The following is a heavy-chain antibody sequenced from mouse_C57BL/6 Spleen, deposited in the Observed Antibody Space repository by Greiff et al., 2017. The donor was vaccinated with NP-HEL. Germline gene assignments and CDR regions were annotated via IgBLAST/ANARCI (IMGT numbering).Heavy chain of an antibody. D-gene: IGHD2-4*01. CDR2: IYPGDGDT. CDR1: GYAFSSYW. Sequence: VQLQQSGAELVKPGASVKISCKASGYAFSSYWMNWVKQRPGKGLEWIGQIYPGDGDTNYNGKFKGKATLTADKSSSTAYMQLSSLASEDSAVYFCARLRDYAWFAYWGQGTLVTVSA. J-gene: IGHJ3*01. V-gene: IGHV1-80*01. CDR3: ARLRDYAWFAY.